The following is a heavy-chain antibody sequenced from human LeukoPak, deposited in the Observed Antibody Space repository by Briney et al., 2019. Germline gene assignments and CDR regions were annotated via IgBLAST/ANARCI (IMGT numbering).Heavy chain of an antibody. V-gene: IGHV4-34*01. CDR3: ARLIGTRPPFDY. CDR2: INHSGST. J-gene: IGHJ4*02. CDR1: GGSFSGYY. Sequence: PSETLSLTCAVYGGSFSGYYWSWIRQPPGKGLEWIGEINHSGSTNYNPSLKSRVTISVDTSKSQFSLKLSSVTAADTAVYYCARLIGTRPPFDYWGQGTLVTVSS.